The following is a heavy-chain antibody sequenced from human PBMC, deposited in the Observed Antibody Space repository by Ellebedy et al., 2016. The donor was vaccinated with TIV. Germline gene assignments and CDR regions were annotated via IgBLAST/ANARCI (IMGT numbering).Heavy chain of an antibody. J-gene: IGHJ6*03. CDR1: GFSLSNARMG. CDR2: IFSNDEK. Sequence: SGPTLVKPTATLTLTCTVSGFSLSNARMGVSWIRQPPGKALEWLAHIFSNDEKSYSTSLKSRLTISKDTSKSQVVLTMTNMDPVDTATYYCARISTIVVVPAAIPDYYYYMDVWGKGTTVTVSS. D-gene: IGHD2-2*02. V-gene: IGHV2-26*01. CDR3: ARISTIVVVPAAIPDYYYYMDV.